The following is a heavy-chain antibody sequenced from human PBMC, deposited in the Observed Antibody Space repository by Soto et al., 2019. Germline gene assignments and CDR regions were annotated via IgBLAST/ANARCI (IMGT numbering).Heavy chain of an antibody. Sequence: SVKVSCKASGCTFSSYAISWVRQAPGQGLEWMGGIIPIFGTANYAQKFQGRVTITADESTSTAYMELSSLRSEDTAVYYCARSRIAVAGNYAYFEYLGQGTLIIVSS. CDR3: ARSRIAVAGNYAYFEY. CDR1: GCTFSSYA. J-gene: IGHJ4*02. D-gene: IGHD6-19*01. V-gene: IGHV1-69*13. CDR2: IIPIFGTA.